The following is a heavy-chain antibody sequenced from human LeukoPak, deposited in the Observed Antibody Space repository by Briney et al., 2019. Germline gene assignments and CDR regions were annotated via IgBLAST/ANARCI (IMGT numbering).Heavy chain of an antibody. V-gene: IGHV1-8*01. D-gene: IGHD3-22*01. Sequence: GASVKVSCKASGYTFTSYDINWVRQATGQGLEWMGWMNPNSGNTGYAQKFQGRVTMTRNTSISTAYMELGSLRSEDTAVYYCARSSGYYDSSGYYSYYYYYMDVWGKGTTVTVSS. CDR3: ARSSGYYDSSGYYSYYYYYMDV. J-gene: IGHJ6*03. CDR2: MNPNSGNT. CDR1: GYTFTSYD.